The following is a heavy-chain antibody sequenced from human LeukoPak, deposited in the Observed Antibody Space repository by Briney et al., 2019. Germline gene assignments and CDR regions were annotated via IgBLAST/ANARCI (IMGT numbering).Heavy chain of an antibody. D-gene: IGHD2-8*01. CDR3: ARVMRRGNYLDY. J-gene: IGHJ4*02. CDR1: GFTFSNYY. V-gene: IGHV3-21*01. CDR2: ISGSKTYI. Sequence: GGSLRLSCEASGFTFSNYYMNWVRQAPGKGLEWLSSISGSKTYISHADSVKGRFTIARDNVKNSLYLQMNSLRADDTAMYYCARVMRRGNYLDYWGQGTLVTVSS.